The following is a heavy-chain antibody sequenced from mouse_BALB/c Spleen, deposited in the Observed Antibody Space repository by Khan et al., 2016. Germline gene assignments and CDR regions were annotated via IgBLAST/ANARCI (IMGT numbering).Heavy chain of an antibody. D-gene: IGHD1-2*01. CDR2: IFPGSGST. V-gene: IGHV1-77*01. J-gene: IGHJ4*01. CDR1: GSTFTDYY. Sequence: QVQLQQPGTELPRPGASVKLSCKASGSTFTDYYLHWVKQRTGQGLEWIGEIFPGSGSTYYNEKFKGKASLTADTSSSTAYMQLSSQTSEDTAVYFCARSYYGYFAMDYWGHGDSGTVSS. CDR3: ARSYYGYFAMDY.